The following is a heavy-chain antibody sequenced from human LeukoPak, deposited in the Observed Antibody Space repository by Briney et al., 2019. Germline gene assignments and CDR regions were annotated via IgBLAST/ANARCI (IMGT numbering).Heavy chain of an antibody. Sequence: GESLKISCKGSGYSFTSYWIGWVRQMPGTGLALVGIIYPGDSDTRYSPSFQCQVTISADKSISTAYLQWSSLKASDTAMYYRARRDYDILTGYSANWFDPWGQGTLVTVSS. J-gene: IGHJ5*02. CDR1: GYSFTSYW. V-gene: IGHV5-51*01. CDR2: IYPGDSDT. CDR3: ARRDYDILTGYSANWFDP. D-gene: IGHD3-9*01.